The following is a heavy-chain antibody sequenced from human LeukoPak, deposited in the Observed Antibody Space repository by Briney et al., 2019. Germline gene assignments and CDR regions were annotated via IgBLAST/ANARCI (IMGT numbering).Heavy chain of an antibody. V-gene: IGHV3-74*01. CDR2: INTDGSDT. J-gene: IGHJ4*02. CDR1: GFSFSNHW. D-gene: IGHD7-27*01. CDR3: ARNNWGIDD. Sequence: GGSLRLSCAASGFSFSNHWMHWVRPVSGKGLVRVSRINTDGSDTSYADSVEGRFTISRDNAMNTLFLQMSSLRVEDTAVYYCARNNWGIDDWGQGTLVTVSS.